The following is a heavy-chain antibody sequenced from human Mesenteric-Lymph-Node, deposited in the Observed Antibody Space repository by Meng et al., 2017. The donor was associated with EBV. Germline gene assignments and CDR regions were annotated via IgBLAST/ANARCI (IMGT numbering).Heavy chain of an antibody. V-gene: IGHV4-61*01. J-gene: IGHJ4*02. CDR3: ARDGSYGYVDY. CDR2: IYSSGST. D-gene: IGHD1-26*01. Sequence: QVQLQGPGPALGRPSATLSRTCTVSGVSVSRFSYYWSWIRPRPGKALEWIGYIYSSGSTNYNPSHKSRVTISVDTSKNQFTLKLSSVTDADTAVYSSARDGSYGYVDYWGQGTLVTVSS. CDR1: GVSVSRFSYY.